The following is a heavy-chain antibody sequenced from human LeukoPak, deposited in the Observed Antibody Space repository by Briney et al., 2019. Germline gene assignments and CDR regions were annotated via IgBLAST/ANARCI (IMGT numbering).Heavy chain of an antibody. Sequence: GGSLRLSCAASGFTFSDYNMSWIRQAPGKGLEWVSYISSSGSTIYYADSVKGRFTISRDNAKNSLYLQMNSLRAEDTAVYYCARDKYYYDSSGLWGYWGQGTLVTVSS. J-gene: IGHJ4*02. CDR2: ISSSGSTI. CDR1: GFTFSDYN. CDR3: ARDKYYYDSSGLWGY. D-gene: IGHD3-22*01. V-gene: IGHV3-11*04.